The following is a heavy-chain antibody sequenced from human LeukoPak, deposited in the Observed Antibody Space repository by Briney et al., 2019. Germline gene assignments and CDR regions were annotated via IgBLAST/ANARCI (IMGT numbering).Heavy chain of an antibody. CDR2: ISGSGGST. Sequence: GGSLRLSCAASRFTFSSYAMSWVRQAPGKGLEWVSAISGSGGSTYYADSVKGRFTISRDISKNTLYLQMNSLRAEDTAVYYCAKEGWTTVVYYYYYGMDVWGQGTTVTVSS. V-gene: IGHV3-23*01. J-gene: IGHJ6*02. CDR3: AKEGWTTVVYYYYYGMDV. CDR1: RFTFSSYA. D-gene: IGHD4-17*01.